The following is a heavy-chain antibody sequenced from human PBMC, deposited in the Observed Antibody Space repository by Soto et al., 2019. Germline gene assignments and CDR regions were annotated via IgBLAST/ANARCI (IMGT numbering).Heavy chain of an antibody. J-gene: IGHJ4*02. CDR1: GGSISSSSYY. V-gene: IGHV4-39*01. CDR3: ACLEGDILTGYYRGGLVDY. CDR2: IYYSGST. D-gene: IGHD3-9*01. Sequence: ETLSLTCTVSGGSISSSSYYWGWIRQPPGKGLEWIGSIYYSGSTYYNPSLKSRVTISVDTSKNQFSLKLSSVTAADTAVYYCACLEGDILTGYYRGGLVDYWGQGTLVTVSS.